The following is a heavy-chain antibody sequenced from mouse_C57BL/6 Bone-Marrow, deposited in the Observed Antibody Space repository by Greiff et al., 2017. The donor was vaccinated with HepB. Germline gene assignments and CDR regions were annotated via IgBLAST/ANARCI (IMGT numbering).Heavy chain of an antibody. CDR3: ATYGNYEGDY. CDR2: IDPSDSYT. J-gene: IGHJ4*01. D-gene: IGHD2-10*02. V-gene: IGHV1-50*01. CDR1: GYTFTSYW. Sequence: VQLQQPGAELVKPGASVKLSCKASGYTFTSYWMQWVKQRPGQGLEWIGEIDPSDSYTNYNQKFKGKATLTVDTSSSTAYMQLSSLTSEDSAVYYCATYGNYEGDYWGQGTSVTVSS.